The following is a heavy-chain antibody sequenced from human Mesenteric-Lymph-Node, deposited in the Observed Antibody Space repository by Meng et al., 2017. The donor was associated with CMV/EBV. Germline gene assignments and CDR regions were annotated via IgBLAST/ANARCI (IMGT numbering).Heavy chain of an antibody. D-gene: IGHD1-26*01. CDR2: IYSGGSST. CDR3: ARDSSGSYYFDY. Sequence: GESLKISCAASGFTFSSYAMSWVRQAPGKGLEWVSVIYSGGSSTYYADSVEGRFTISRDNSKNTLYLQMNSLRAEDTAVYYCARDSSGSYYFDYWGQGTLVTVSS. CDR1: GFTFSSYA. V-gene: IGHV3-23*03. J-gene: IGHJ4*02.